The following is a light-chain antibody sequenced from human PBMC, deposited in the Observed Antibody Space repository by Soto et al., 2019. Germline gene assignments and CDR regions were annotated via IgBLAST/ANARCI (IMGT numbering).Light chain of an antibody. CDR3: FSYTSSRAGV. J-gene: IGLJ3*02. CDR1: RSDVGGYNY. Sequence: QSALTQPASVSGSPGQSITISCTGTRSDVGGYNYVSWYQQNPGKAPKLIIYDVSHRPSGVSNRFFGSKSGNTASLTISGLQAEDEADYYCFSYTSSRAGVFGGGTKLTVL. V-gene: IGLV2-14*01. CDR2: DVS.